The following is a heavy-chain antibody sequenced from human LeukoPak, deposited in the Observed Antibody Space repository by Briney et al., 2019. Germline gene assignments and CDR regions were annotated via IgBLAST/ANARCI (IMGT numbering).Heavy chain of an antibody. CDR2: ISYDGSSK. J-gene: IGHJ3*02. CDR3: ARDGGYCSGGSCYQTDAFDI. Sequence: QPGRSLRLSCAASGFPFSSYAMHWVRQAPGKGLEWVAVISYDGSSKYYADSVKGRFTISRDNSKSTLYLQMNSLRAEDTAVYYCARDGGYCSGGSCYQTDAFDIWGQGPMVTVSS. CDR1: GFPFSSYA. D-gene: IGHD2-15*01. V-gene: IGHV3-30-3*01.